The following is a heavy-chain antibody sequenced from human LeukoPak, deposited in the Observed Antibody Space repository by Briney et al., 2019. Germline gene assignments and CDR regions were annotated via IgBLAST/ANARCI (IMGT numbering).Heavy chain of an antibody. CDR3: TTLDIVVVPAATDTDY. J-gene: IGHJ4*02. Sequence: XXVGRIKRXTDGGTTDYSAPVKGRFTISRDDSNNTLYLQMNSLKTEDTAVYYCTTLDIVVVPAATDTDYWGQGTLVXVSS. V-gene: IGHV3-15*01. CDR2: IKRXTDGGTT. D-gene: IGHD2-2*03.